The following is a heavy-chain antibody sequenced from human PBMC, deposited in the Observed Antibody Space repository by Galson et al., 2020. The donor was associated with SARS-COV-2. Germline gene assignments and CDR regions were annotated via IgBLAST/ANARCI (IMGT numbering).Heavy chain of an antibody. V-gene: IGHV4-31*03. J-gene: IGHJ6*02. CDR1: GGSISSGGYY. D-gene: IGHD6-13*01. Sequence: SETLSLTCTVSGGSISSGGYYWSWIRQHPGKGLEWIGYIYYSGSTYYNPSLKSRVTISVDTSKNQFSLKLSSVTAADTAVYYCARDRLIAAAGLYYYYGMDVWGQGTTVTVSS. CDR2: IYYSGST. CDR3: ARDRLIAAAGLYYYYGMDV.